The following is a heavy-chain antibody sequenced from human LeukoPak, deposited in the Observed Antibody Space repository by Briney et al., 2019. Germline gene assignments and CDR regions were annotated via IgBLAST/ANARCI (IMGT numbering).Heavy chain of an antibody. J-gene: IGHJ4*02. CDR3: ARERQNKDFWSGGDY. CDR1: GFTFSSYS. V-gene: IGHV3-21*01. Sequence: PGGSLRLSCAASGFTFSSYSMNWVRQAPGKGLEWVSSISSSSSYIYHADSLRGRFTISRDNAKNSLYLQMNSLRAEDTAVYYCARERQNKDFWSGGDYWGQGTLVTVSS. D-gene: IGHD3-3*01. CDR2: ISSSSSYI.